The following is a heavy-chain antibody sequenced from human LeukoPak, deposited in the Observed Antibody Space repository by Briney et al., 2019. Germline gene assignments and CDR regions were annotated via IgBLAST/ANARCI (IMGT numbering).Heavy chain of an antibody. V-gene: IGHV1-18*01. J-gene: IGHJ1*01. CDR3: ARDRKQWLVQPEYFQH. CDR2: ISAYNGNT. D-gene: IGHD6-19*01. Sequence: GASVKVSCKVSGYTLTELSMHWVRQAPGKGLEWMGWISAYNGNTNYAQKLQGRVTMTTDTSTSTAYMELRSLRSDDTAVYYCARDRKQWLVQPEYFQHWGQGTLVTVSS. CDR1: GYTLTELS.